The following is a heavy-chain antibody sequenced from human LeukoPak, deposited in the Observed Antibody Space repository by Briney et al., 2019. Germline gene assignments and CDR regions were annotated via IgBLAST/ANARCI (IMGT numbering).Heavy chain of an antibody. V-gene: IGHV1-18*01. D-gene: IGHD1-26*01. Sequence: ASVKVSCKASGYTFTSYGISWVRQAPGQGLEWMGWISAYNGNTNYAQKLQGRVTMTTDTSTSTAYMELRSLRSDDTAVYYCARLRWGGSYFVGYNWFDPWGQGTLVTVSS. CDR1: GYTFTSYG. CDR2: ISAYNGNT. CDR3: ARLRWGGSYFVGYNWFDP. J-gene: IGHJ5*02.